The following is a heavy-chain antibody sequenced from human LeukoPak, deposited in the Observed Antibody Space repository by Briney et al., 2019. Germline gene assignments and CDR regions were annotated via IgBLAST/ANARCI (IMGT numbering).Heavy chain of an antibody. J-gene: IGHJ5*02. V-gene: IGHV1-58*01. CDR1: GFTFTSSA. CDR2: IVVGSGNT. Sequence: TSVKVSCKASGFTFTSSAVQWVRQARGQRLEWIGWIVVGSGNTNYAQKLQGRVTMTTDTSTNTAYMELRSLRSDDTAVYYCARDQGPYYYDSSGSGFDPWGQGTLVTVSS. D-gene: IGHD3-22*01. CDR3: ARDQGPYYYDSSGSGFDP.